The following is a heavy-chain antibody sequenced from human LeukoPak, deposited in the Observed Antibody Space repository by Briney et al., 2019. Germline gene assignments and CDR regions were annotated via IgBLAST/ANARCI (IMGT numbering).Heavy chain of an antibody. V-gene: IGHV3-23*01. D-gene: IGHD2-2*01. CDR1: GFTFSSYA. CDR3: ARDLCTTTSCLDY. J-gene: IGHJ4*02. CDR2: ISGSGGST. Sequence: PGGSLRLSCAASGFTFSSYAMSWVRQAPGKGLDWVSVISGSGGSTSYAESVKGRFTISRDNSKNTLYLQMNSLRAEDTAVYYCARDLCTTTSCLDYWGQGTLVTVSS.